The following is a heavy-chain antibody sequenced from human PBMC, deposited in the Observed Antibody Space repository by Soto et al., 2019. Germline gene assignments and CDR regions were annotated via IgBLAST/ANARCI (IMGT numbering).Heavy chain of an antibody. J-gene: IGHJ5*02. CDR3: ARGVSAILFGSPFIKSIDP. V-gene: IGHV4-59*01. D-gene: IGHD3-3*01. CDR1: GGSISSYY. Sequence: SETLSLTCTVSGGSISSYYWSWIRQPPGKGLEWIGYIYYSGSTNYNPSLKSRVTISVDTSKNQFSLKLSSVTAADTAVYYCARGVSAILFGSPFIKSIDPWGQRPLVTVS. CDR2: IYYSGST.